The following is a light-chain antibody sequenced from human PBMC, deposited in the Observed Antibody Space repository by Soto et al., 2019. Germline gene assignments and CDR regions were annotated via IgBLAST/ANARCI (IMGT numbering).Light chain of an antibody. J-gene: IGLJ2*01. V-gene: IGLV2-14*01. Sequence: QSALTQPASVSRSPGQSIAISCTGTSSDVGGYQYVSWYQQHPGKAPKLLIYEVTKRLSGVSDRFSGSKSGNTASLTISGLQAEDEADYYCSSLTSSNTRVFGGGTKLTVL. CDR2: EVT. CDR1: SSDVGGYQY. CDR3: SSLTSSNTRV.